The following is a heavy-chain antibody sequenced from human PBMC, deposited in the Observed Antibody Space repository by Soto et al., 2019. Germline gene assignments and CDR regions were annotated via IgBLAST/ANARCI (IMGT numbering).Heavy chain of an antibody. CDR1: GYRFTNDL. D-gene: IGHD6-6*01. CDR3: ARHSRIATPLDS. Sequence: GESLKISCEGSGYRFTNDLITWVRQLPGKGLEWMGRIDPNDSHTIYSPSFQGHVTISADNSITSVYLQWSSLKASDTAMYYCARHSRIATPLDSWGQGTLVTVSS. V-gene: IGHV5-10-1*01. J-gene: IGHJ4*02. CDR2: IDPNDSHT.